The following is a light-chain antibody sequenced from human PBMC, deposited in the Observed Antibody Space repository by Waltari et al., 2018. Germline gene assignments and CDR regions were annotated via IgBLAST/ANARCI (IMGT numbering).Light chain of an antibody. J-gene: IGLJ3*02. Sequence: QLVLTQAPSASASPGASVKLTCTLSSEHSNYAVAWHQHQPDRSPRYLMKVTSSGDYTKEDGIPALFSGSSSGAERYLTISSLQSEDEADYYCQTWGTGIWVFGGGTKVTVL. V-gene: IGLV4-69*01. CDR2: VTSSGDY. CDR3: QTWGTGIWV. CDR1: SEHSNYA.